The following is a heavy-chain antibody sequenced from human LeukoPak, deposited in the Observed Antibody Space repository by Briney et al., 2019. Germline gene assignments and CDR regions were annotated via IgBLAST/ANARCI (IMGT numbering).Heavy chain of an antibody. CDR2: IYSGGST. V-gene: IGHV3-53*01. J-gene: IGHJ4*02. CDR1: GFTVSSNH. Sequence: GGSLRLSCAASGFTVSSNHMSWVRQAPGKGLEWVSVIYSGGSTDYADSVKGRFTISRDNLKNTLYLQMNSLRAEDTAVYYCAREGKTQNYDILTGYYTQYFGYWGQGTLVPVSS. D-gene: IGHD3-9*01. CDR3: AREGKTQNYDILTGYYTQYFGY.